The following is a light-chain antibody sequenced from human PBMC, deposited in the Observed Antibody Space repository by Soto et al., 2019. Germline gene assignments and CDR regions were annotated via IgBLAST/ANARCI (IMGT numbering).Light chain of an antibody. CDR1: RTVSDTL. V-gene: IGKV3-20*01. CDR3: QHYGDSSWT. Sequence: DIVLTQSPGTLSLSPGERATLSCRADRTVSDTLLTWFQQKPGQAPRLLIFGTSNRAPGIPDRFSGSGSGTDFTLTISRLEPDDFAVYYCQHYGDSSWTFGQGTKVEIK. J-gene: IGKJ1*01. CDR2: GTS.